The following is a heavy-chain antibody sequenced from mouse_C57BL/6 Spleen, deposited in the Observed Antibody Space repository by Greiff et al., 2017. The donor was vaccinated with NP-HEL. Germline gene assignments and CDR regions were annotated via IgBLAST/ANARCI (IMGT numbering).Heavy chain of an antibody. J-gene: IGHJ2*01. V-gene: IGHV1-50*01. Sequence: QVQLQQPGAELVKPGASVKLSCKASGYTFTSYWMQWVKQRPGQGLEWIGEIDPSDSYTNYNQKFKGKATLTVDTSSSTAYMQLSSLTSEDSAVYYCAREGTTKGADYWGQGTTLTVSS. CDR2: IDPSDSYT. CDR3: AREGTTKGADY. D-gene: IGHD2-12*01. CDR1: GYTFTSYW.